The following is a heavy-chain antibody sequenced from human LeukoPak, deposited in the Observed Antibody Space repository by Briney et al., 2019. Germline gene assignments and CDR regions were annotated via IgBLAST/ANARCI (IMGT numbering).Heavy chain of an antibody. CDR3: STDPDSPTPDY. J-gene: IGHJ4*02. CDR2: IKSKANGRTT. V-gene: IGHV3-15*01. Sequence: GGSLRLSCEVSGFTFSNAWMSWVRQAPGKGLEWVGRIKSKANGRTTDQAAPMKGRFTVSRDDAKNTFYLQTNSLKTEDTAVYFCSTDPDSPTPDYWGQGTLVTVPS. D-gene: IGHD1-14*01. CDR1: GFTFSNAW.